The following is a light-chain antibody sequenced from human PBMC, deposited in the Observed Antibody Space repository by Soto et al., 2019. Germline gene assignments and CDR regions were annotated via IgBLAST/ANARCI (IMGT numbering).Light chain of an antibody. Sequence: EIVLTQSPATLSLSPGERATLSCRASQSVSSYLAWYQQKPGQAPRLLIYDASNRATGIPARFSGSGSGTDFTLTISSLEPEDFAVYYCQHRSNWPPEELTFGGGTKVEIK. CDR3: QHRSNWPPEELT. CDR1: QSVSSY. J-gene: IGKJ4*01. CDR2: DAS. V-gene: IGKV3-11*01.